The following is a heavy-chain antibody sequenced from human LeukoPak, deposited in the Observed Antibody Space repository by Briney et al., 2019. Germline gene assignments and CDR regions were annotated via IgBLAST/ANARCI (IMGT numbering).Heavy chain of an antibody. J-gene: IGHJ4*02. CDR2: ISYDGSNK. Sequence: GRSLRLSCAASGFTSSSYAMHWVRQAPGKGLEWVAVISYDGSNKYYADSVKGRFTISRDNSKNTLYLQMNSLRAEDTAVYYCARARLPSYSSSSLDYWGQGTLVTVSS. CDR3: ARARLPSYSSSSLDY. V-gene: IGHV3-30*04. CDR1: GFTSSSYA. D-gene: IGHD6-6*01.